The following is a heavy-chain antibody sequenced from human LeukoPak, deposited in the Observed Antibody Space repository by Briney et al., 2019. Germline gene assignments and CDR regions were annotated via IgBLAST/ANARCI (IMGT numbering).Heavy chain of an antibody. CDR2: INHSGST. J-gene: IGHJ4*02. D-gene: IGHD5-24*01. V-gene: IGHV4-34*01. CDR3: ARFGALMATIAFFDY. CDR1: GGSFSGYY. Sequence: KPSETLSLTCAVYGGSFSGYYWSWIRQPPGKGLEWIGEINHSGSTKYNPSLKSRVTISVDTSKNQFSLKLSSVTAADTAVYYCARFGALMATIAFFDYWGQGTLVTVSS.